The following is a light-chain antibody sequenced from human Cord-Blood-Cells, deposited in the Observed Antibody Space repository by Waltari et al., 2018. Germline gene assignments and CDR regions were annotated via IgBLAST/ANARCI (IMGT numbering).Light chain of an antibody. Sequence: DTEMTQSPSSLSASVGHRFNITCQASQDISNYLNWYQQQPGKAPKILIYDASNLETGVPSRFSGRGSGTDFTFTISSLQPEDSATYYCQQYDNLPLTFGGGTKVEIK. J-gene: IGKJ4*01. CDR1: QDISNY. CDR3: QQYDNLPLT. V-gene: IGKV1-33*01. CDR2: DAS.